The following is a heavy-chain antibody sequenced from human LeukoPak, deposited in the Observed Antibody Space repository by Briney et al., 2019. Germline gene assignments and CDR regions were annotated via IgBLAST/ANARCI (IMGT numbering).Heavy chain of an antibody. CDR1: GFTFSSYS. D-gene: IGHD3-10*01. Sequence: GGSLRLSCAASGFTFSSYSMNWVRQAPGKGLEWVSSISRSSSYIYYADSVKGRFTISRDNAKNSLYLQMNSLRAEDTAVYYCARVVVRGTNWFDPWGQGTLVTVSS. CDR2: ISRSSSYI. CDR3: ARVVVRGTNWFDP. V-gene: IGHV3-21*01. J-gene: IGHJ5*02.